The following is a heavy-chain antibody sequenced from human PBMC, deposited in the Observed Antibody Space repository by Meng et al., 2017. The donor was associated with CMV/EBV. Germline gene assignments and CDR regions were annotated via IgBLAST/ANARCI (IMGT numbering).Heavy chain of an antibody. V-gene: IGHV3-30*02. D-gene: IGHD2-2*02. CDR3: ANYCSSTSCYTRSDY. J-gene: IGHJ4*02. CDR2: IRYDGSNK. Sequence: GESLKISCAASGFTFSSYGMHWVRQAPGKGLEWVAFIRYDGSNKYYADSVKGRLTISRDNSKNPLYLQMNSLRAEDTAVYYCANYCSSTSCYTRSDYWGQGTLVTVSS. CDR1: GFTFSSYG.